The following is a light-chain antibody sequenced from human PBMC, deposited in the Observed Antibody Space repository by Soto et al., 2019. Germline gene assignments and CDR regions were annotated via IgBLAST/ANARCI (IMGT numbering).Light chain of an antibody. J-gene: IGKJ4*01. V-gene: IGKV3-11*01. CDR3: HQRAHWPLS. Sequence: EIVLTQSPATLSLSPGDRATLSCRASQGISRFLAWYQQKPGQVPRLLIYDASSSAVGVPSRFSGSGSGTDFTLTISGLEPEDFAMYYCHQRAHWPLSFGGGTKIESK. CDR2: DAS. CDR1: QGISRF.